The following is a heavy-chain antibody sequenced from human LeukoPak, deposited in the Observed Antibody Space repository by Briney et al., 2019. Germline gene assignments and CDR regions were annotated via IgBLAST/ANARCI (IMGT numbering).Heavy chain of an antibody. CDR2: ISSSGSTI. Sequence: GGSLRLSCAASGFTFSDYYMSWIRQAPGKGLECVSYISSSGSTIYYADSVKGRFTISRDNAKNSLYLQMNSLRAEDTAVYYCARDIRGTYSGSYRFDYWGQGTLVTVSS. D-gene: IGHD1-26*01. J-gene: IGHJ4*02. CDR1: GFTFSDYY. V-gene: IGHV3-11*01. CDR3: ARDIRGTYSGSYRFDY.